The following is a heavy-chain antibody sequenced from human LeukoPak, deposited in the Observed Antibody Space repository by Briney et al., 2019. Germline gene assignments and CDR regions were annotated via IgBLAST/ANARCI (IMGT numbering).Heavy chain of an antibody. J-gene: IGHJ4*02. D-gene: IGHD5-12*01. Sequence: GGSLRLSCAASGFTFSSYWMTWVRQAPGKGMEWVANIKPDGSEKYYVDSVRGRFTISRDNAKNSLYLQMNSLRAEDTAVYYCARAEGATMLDYWGQGTLVAVSS. CDR3: ARAEGATMLDY. CDR1: GFTFSSYW. V-gene: IGHV3-7*03. CDR2: IKPDGSEK.